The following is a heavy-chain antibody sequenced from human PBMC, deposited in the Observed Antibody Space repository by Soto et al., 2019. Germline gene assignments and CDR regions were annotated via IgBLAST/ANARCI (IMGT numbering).Heavy chain of an antibody. CDR1: GYTFTRSG. CDR2: ISTYNGDT. CDR3: AREGLAPYYYYGMDV. Sequence: GASVKVSSKASGYTFTRSGISWVRHSPGQGLEWMGWISTYNGDTNYAQAFQGRVTMTTDTSTSTVYMELRSLRSDDTAVYYCAREGLAPYYYYGMDVWGQGTPVTVYS. J-gene: IGHJ6*02. V-gene: IGHV1-18*01.